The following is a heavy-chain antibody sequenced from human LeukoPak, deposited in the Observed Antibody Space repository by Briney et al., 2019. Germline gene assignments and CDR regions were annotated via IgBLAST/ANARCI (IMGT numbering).Heavy chain of an antibody. J-gene: IGHJ1*01. CDR3: ARVVQSTDSSGFYLPEYFQH. V-gene: IGHV4-34*01. Sequence: SQTLSLTCAVYSGSFSGYYWSWIRQPPGKGLEWIGEINHSGSTNYNPSLKSRVTISVDTSKNQFFLKLRSVTAADTAVYYCARVVQSTDSSGFYLPEYFQHWGQGTLVTVSS. CDR2: INHSGST. D-gene: IGHD3-22*01. CDR1: SGSFSGYY.